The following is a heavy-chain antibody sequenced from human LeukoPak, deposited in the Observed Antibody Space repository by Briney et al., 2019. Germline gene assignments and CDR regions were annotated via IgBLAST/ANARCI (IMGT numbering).Heavy chain of an antibody. CDR3: ASGLWSGYYSGAFDY. CDR2: INHSGST. J-gene: IGHJ4*02. V-gene: IGHV4-34*01. CDR1: GGSFSGYY. Sequence: SETLSLTCAVYGGSFSGYYWCWIRQPPGKGLEWIGEINHSGSTNYNPSLKSRVTISVDTSKNQFSLKLSSVTAADTAVYYCASGLWSGYYSGAFDYWGQGTLVTVSS. D-gene: IGHD3-3*01.